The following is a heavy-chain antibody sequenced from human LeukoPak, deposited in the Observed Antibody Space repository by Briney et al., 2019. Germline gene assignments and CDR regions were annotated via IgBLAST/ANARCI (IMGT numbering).Heavy chain of an antibody. CDR2: INHSGST. V-gene: IGHV4-34*01. CDR3: ARDRAGYCIGGSCYAGGWFDP. CDR1: GGSFSGYY. Sequence: KSSVTLSLTCAVYGGSFSGYYWSWIRQPPGKGLEWIGEINHSGSTNYNPSLKSRVTISVDTSKNQFSLKLSSVTAADTAVYYCARDRAGYCIGGSCYAGGWFDPWGQGTLVTVSS. D-gene: IGHD2-15*01. J-gene: IGHJ5*02.